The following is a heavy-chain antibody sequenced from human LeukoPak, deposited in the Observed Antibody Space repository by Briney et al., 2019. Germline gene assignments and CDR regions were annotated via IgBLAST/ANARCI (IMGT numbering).Heavy chain of an antibody. Sequence: SETLSLTCAVYGGSFSGYYWSWIRQPPGKGLEWIGEINHSGSTNYNPSLKSRVTISVDTSKNQFSLKLSSVTAADTAVYYCTRDIVVVPAAYNWFDPWGQGTLVTVSS. CDR2: INHSGST. J-gene: IGHJ5*02. CDR3: TRDIVVVPAAYNWFDP. V-gene: IGHV4-34*01. CDR1: GGSFSGYY. D-gene: IGHD2-2*01.